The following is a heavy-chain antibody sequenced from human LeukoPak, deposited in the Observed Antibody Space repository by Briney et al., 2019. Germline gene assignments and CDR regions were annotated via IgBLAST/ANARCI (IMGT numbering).Heavy chain of an antibody. J-gene: IGHJ6*02. Sequence: ASVTVSCTASGYTFTIYAMNWVRQAPGQGLEWMGWINTNTGNPTYAQGFTGRFVFSLDTSVSTAYLQISSLKAEDTAVYYCARGPRGKYYYYGMDVWGQGTTVTVSS. CDR3: ARGPRGKYYYYGMDV. CDR2: INTNTGNP. V-gene: IGHV7-4-1*02. CDR1: GYTFTIYA. D-gene: IGHD3-16*01.